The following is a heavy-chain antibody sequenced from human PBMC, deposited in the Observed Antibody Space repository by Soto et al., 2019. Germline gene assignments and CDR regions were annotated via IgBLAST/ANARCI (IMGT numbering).Heavy chain of an antibody. CDR3: ARDGGVLEYSSSSWFDP. J-gene: IGHJ5*02. Sequence: PGPPVKVSCKASGYTFTGYYMHWVRQAPGQGLEWMGWINPNSGGTNYAQKFQGRVTMTRDTSISTAYMELSRLRSDDTAVYYCARDGGVLEYSSSSWFDPWGQGTLVTVSS. D-gene: IGHD6-13*01. V-gene: IGHV1-2*02. CDR1: GYTFTGYY. CDR2: INPNSGGT.